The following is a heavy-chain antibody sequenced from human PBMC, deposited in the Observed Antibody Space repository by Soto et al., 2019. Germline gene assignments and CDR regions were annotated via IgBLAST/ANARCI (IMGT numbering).Heavy chain of an antibody. CDR3: AKARGSSTPATGSY. CDR1: GFTFSSYA. CDR2: ISGSGGDT. Sequence: GSLRLSCAASGFTFSSYAMSWVRQAPGKGLEWVSVISGSGGDTYYADSVKGRFTIARDNSKNTLSLQMNSLRAEDTAVYYCAKARGSSTPATGSYWGQGTQVTVSS. J-gene: IGHJ1*01. V-gene: IGHV3-23*01. D-gene: IGHD2-2*01.